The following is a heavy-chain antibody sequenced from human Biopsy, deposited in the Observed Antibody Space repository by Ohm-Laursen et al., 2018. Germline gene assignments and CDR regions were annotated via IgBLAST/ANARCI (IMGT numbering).Heavy chain of an antibody. V-gene: IGHV1-46*01. CDR1: GYSFTSYY. CDR3: ARDPGYDFWSGSDPFDI. D-gene: IGHD3-3*01. J-gene: IGHJ3*02. Sequence: ASVKVSCKASGYSFTSYYMHWVRQAPGQGLEWMGMINPSGSTTSYPQIFQGRVTMTRDTSKSTVYMELSSLRSADTAIYFCARDPGYDFWSGSDPFDIWGQGTLVTVS. CDR2: INPSGSTT.